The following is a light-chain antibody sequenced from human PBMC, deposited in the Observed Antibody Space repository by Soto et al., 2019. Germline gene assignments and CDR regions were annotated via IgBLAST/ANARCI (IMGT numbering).Light chain of an antibody. J-gene: IGKJ1*01. CDR3: LQHNTYPWK. Sequence: DIQMTQSPSSLSASVGDRVTITCRASQSTSSYLNWYQQKPGKVPKLLIYAASSLQGGVPSRFSGSGSGTEFTLTISSLQPEDFATYYCLQHNTYPWKFGQGTKVDIK. CDR2: AAS. CDR1: QSTSSY. V-gene: IGKV1-17*01.